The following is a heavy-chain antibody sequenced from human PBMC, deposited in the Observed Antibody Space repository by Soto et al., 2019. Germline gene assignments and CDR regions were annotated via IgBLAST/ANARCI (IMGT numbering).Heavy chain of an antibody. J-gene: IGHJ4*02. CDR3: ARAGYCGPGCYYYFDY. V-gene: IGHV3-7*01. D-gene: IGHD2-21*02. CDR2: IKPDGSAT. Sequence: GWSLRLACAFSGFTFVSYWMNWVRLIPGKGLEWVAYIKPDGSATYYVDSVKGRFTISRDNAKNSLYLQMNSLRVEDTSVYYCARAGYCGPGCYYYFDYWGQGTLVTVSS. CDR1: GFTFVSYW.